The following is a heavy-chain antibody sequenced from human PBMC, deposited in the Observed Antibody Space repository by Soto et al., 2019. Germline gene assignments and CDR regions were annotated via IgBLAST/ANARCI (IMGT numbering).Heavy chain of an antibody. CDR3: ARQGLDIVATREYYYYYGMDV. CDR1: GYSFTSYW. V-gene: IGHV5-51*01. D-gene: IGHD5-12*01. J-gene: IGHJ6*02. Sequence: GESLKISCKGSGYSFTSYWIGWVRQMPGKGLEWMGIIYPGDSDTRYSPSFQGHVTISADKSISTAYLQWSSLKASDTAMYYCARQGLDIVATREYYYYYGMDVWGQGTTVTVSS. CDR2: IYPGDSDT.